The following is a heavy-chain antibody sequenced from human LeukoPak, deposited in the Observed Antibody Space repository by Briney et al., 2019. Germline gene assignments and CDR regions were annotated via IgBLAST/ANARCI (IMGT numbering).Heavy chain of an antibody. D-gene: IGHD1-26*01. CDR3: SRESGAFSPLGY. CDR2: ISLSGLT. J-gene: IGHJ4*02. Sequence: SGTLSLTCGVSGGSISSTNWYSWVRQPPGQGLEWIGEISLSGLTNYNPSLKSRVTMSLDKSKNLLSLTLTSVTAADTAVYYCSRESGAFSPLGYWGQGTLATVTS. CDR1: GGSISSTNW. V-gene: IGHV4-4*02.